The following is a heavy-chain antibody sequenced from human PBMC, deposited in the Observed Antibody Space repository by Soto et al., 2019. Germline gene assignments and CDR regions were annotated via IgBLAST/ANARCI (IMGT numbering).Heavy chain of an antibody. CDR3: SRVYMVRGTIIPYFDY. CDR1: GGSISSSNW. CDR2: IFHTGST. D-gene: IGHD3-10*01. V-gene: IGHV4-4*02. Sequence: QVQLQESGPGLVKPSGTLSLTCAVSGGSISSSNWWSWVRQPPGKGRVWIGEIFHTGSTNYNPSLTSRVTISINTSKNPIYLKLRSVTAAATAVNYCSRVYMVRGTIIPYFDYWGQGTLVTVSS. J-gene: IGHJ4*02.